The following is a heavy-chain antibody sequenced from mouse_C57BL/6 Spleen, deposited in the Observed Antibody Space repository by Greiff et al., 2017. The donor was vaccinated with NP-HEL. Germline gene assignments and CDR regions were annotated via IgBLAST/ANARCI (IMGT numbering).Heavy chain of an antibody. J-gene: IGHJ1*03. CDR1: GYTFTSYW. CDR2: INPSSGYT. V-gene: IGHV1-7*01. Sequence: QVQLKESGAELAKPGASVKLSCKASGYTFTSYWMHWVKQRPGQGLEWIGYINPSSGYTKYNQKFKDKATLTADKSSSTAYMQLSSLTYEDSAVYYCARSSITTVVATQDWYFDVWGTGTTVTVSS. CDR3: ARSSITTVVATQDWYFDV. D-gene: IGHD1-1*01.